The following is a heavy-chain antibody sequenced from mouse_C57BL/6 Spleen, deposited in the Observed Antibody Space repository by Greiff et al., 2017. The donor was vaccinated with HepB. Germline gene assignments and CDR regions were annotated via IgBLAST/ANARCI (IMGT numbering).Heavy chain of an antibody. CDR3: AREGLYYGSSPLYFDV. J-gene: IGHJ1*03. CDR1: GYSITSGYY. CDR2: ISYDGSN. Sequence: EVKVEESGPGLVKPSQSLSLTCSVTGYSITSGYYWNWIRQFPGNKLEWMGYISYDGSNNYNPSLKNRISITRDTSKNQFFLKLNSVTTEDTATYYCAREGLYYGSSPLYFDVWGTGTTVTVSS. D-gene: IGHD1-1*01. V-gene: IGHV3-6*01.